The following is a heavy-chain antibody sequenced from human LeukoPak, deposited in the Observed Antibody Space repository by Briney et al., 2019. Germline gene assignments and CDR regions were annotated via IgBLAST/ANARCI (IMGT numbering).Heavy chain of an antibody. CDR1: GFTFNSYA. V-gene: IGHV3-23*01. D-gene: IGHD3-10*01. J-gene: IGHJ4*02. Sequence: GGSLRLSCAASGFTFNSYAMNWVRQAPGKGLEWISSISSSDVNTYYADSVKGRFTISRDNSENTLYLQMNSLRVEDTAVYYCAKSYTYGWASYYNHYDYRGQGTLVTVSS. CDR3: AKSYTYGWASYYNHYDY. CDR2: ISSSDVNT.